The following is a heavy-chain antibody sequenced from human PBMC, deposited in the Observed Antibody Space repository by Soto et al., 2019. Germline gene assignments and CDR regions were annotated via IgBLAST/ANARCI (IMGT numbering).Heavy chain of an antibody. D-gene: IGHD7-27*01. V-gene: IGHV3-7*03. CDR3: AREIWGPEY. J-gene: IGHJ4*02. CDR2: IKKDGSEK. Sequence: EVQLVESGGGLVQPGGSLRLSCAASGFTFTNYWMTWVRQAPGRGLEWVANIKKDGSEKHYEDSVKGRFTISRDNAKNSLYLQINSLRAEDTAVYYCAREIWGPEYWGQGTRVTVSS. CDR1: GFTFTNYW.